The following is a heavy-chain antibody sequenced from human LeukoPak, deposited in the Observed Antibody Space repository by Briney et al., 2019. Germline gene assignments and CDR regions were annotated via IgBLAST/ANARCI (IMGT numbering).Heavy chain of an antibody. CDR1: GFTFSSYA. D-gene: IGHD2-2*01. J-gene: IGHJ6*02. V-gene: IGHV3-64*01. CDR3: ARAGLGYCSSTSCYGYYYYYGMDV. CDR2: ICSNGGST. Sequence: GGSLRLSCAASGFTFSSYAMHWVRQAPGKGLEFVSAICSNGGSTYYANSVKGRFTISRDNSKNTLYLQMGSLRAEDMAVYYCARAGLGYCSSTSCYGYYYYYGMDVWGQGTTVTVSS.